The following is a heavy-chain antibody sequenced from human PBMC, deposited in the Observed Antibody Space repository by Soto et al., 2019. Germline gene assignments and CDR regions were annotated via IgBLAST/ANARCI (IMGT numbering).Heavy chain of an antibody. J-gene: IGHJ4*02. D-gene: IGHD2-15*01. Sequence: SETLSLTCTVSGGSIRSYYWSCIRQPAGKGLEWIVRIDTGGSTNYSPSLKSRVTLSVXXXXXXFXLXLXXXPAAXTAVLFCARASVGPQGGGSWTMPFDIWGRGTLVT. CDR1: GGSIRSYY. CDR2: IDTGGST. V-gene: IGHV4-4*07. CDR3: ARASVGPQGGGSWTMPFDI.